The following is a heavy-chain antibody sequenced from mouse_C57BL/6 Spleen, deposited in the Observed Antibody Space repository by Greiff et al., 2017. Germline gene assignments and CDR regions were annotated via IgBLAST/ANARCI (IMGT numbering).Heavy chain of an antibody. Sequence: VKLQESGAELVKPGASVKMSCKASGYTFTTYPIEWMKQNHGKSLEWIGNFHPYNDDTKYNEKFKGKATLTVEKSSSTVYLELSRLTSDVSAVYYCARGYYDYDGEYYFDYWGQGTTLTVSS. J-gene: IGHJ2*01. D-gene: IGHD2-4*01. V-gene: IGHV1-47*01. CDR1: GYTFTTYP. CDR3: ARGYYDYDGEYYFDY. CDR2: FHPYNDDT.